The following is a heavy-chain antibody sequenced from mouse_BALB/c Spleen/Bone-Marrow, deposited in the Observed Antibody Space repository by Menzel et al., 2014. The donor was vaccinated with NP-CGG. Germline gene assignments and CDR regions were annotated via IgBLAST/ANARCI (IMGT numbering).Heavy chain of an antibody. CDR2: IYPGDGDT. D-gene: IGHD1-2*01. V-gene: IGHV1-80*01. Sequence: QVQLQQSGAELVRPGSSVKISCKASGYAFSAYWMNWVKQRPGQGLEWIGQIYPGDGDTNYNGKFKGKATLTADKSSSTAYMQLTSLTSEDSAVYFCTRSTATFDYWGQGTTLTVSS. CDR1: GYAFSAYW. J-gene: IGHJ2*01. CDR3: TRSTATFDY.